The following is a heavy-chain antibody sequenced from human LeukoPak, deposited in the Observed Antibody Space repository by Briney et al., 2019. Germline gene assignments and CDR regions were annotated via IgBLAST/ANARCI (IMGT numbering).Heavy chain of an antibody. CDR1: GFTFNDYD. V-gene: IGHV3-9*01. CDR2: ISRSSGSI. CDR3: AKGYYDSSGYYSHTKYYYYYYGMDV. J-gene: IGHJ6*02. Sequence: TLCLTCAASGFTFNDYDLHWIRQAPGKGLEWISGISRSSGSIGYAASVKGRITISRDNAKNSLYLQMNSLIAEDTALYYCAKGYYDSSGYYSHTKYYYYYYGMDVWGQGTTVTVSS. D-gene: IGHD3-22*01.